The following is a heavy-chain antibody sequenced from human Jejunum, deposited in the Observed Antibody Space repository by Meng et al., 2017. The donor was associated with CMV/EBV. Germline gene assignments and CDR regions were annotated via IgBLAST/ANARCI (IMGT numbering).Heavy chain of an antibody. CDR2: IYYNGNA. CDR3: ARGGIFRGIDY. Sequence: QLQREGSGPKLVKPSQTLSLTCTVSGDSISSGDYSWNWIRQSPGKGLEWIGYIYYNGNAYYNPSLQSRVSISVDTSKNEFSLNLNSVTAADTALYFCARGGIFRGIDYWGQGTLVTVSS. V-gene: IGHV4-30-4*08. J-gene: IGHJ4*02. D-gene: IGHD3-10*01. CDR1: GDSISSGDYS.